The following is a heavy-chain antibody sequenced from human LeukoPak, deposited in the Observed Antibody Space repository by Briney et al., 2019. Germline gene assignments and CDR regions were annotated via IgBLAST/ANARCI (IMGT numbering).Heavy chain of an antibody. V-gene: IGHV3-20*04. CDR2: INWDGGST. CDR1: GFTFSSYW. CDR3: ARDSFSGSSLDY. J-gene: IGHJ4*02. Sequence: PGGSLRLSCAASGFTFSSYWMHWVRQAPGKGLEWVSSINWDGGSTAYADSVQGRFTISRDNAKNSLHLQMKSLRAEDTALYYCARDSFSGSSLDYWGQGTLVTVSS. D-gene: IGHD1-26*01.